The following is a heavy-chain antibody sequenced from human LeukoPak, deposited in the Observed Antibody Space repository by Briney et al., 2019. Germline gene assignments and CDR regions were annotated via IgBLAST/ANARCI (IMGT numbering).Heavy chain of an antibody. CDR1: GGSFSGYY. V-gene: IGHV4-34*01. CDR2: INHSGST. Sequence: SETLSLTCAVYGGSFSGYYWSWIRQPPGKGLEWIGEINHSGSTNYNPSLKSRVTISVDTSKNQFSLKLSSVTAADTAVYYCAKVVWSGYMDVWGKGTTVTISS. J-gene: IGHJ6*03. D-gene: IGHD3/OR15-3a*01. CDR3: AKVVWSGYMDV.